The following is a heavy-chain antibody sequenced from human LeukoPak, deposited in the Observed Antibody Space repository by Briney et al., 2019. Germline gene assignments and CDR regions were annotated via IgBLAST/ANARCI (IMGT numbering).Heavy chain of an antibody. J-gene: IGHJ6*04. CDR2: INHSGST. CDR3: ARFIPYYYGMDV. D-gene: IGHD3-16*01. CDR1: GGSFSGYY. V-gene: IGHV4-34*01. Sequence: SETLSLTCAVYGGSFSGYYWSWIRKPPGKGLEWIGEINHSGSTNYNPSLKSRVTISVDTSKNQFSLKLSSVTAADTAVYYCARFIPYYYGMDVWGKGTTVTVSS.